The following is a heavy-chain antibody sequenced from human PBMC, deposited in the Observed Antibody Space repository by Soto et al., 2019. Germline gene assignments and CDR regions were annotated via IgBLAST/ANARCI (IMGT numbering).Heavy chain of an antibody. CDR2: INPNSGGT. V-gene: IGHV1-2*02. CDR1: GYTFTGYY. CDR3: ARGSGSYYNSPSYYGMDV. D-gene: IGHD3-10*01. Sequence: ASVNVSCKASGYTFTGYYMHWVRQAPGQGLEWMGWINPNSGGTNCAQKFQGRVTMTRDTSISTAYMELSRLRSDDTAVYYCARGSGSYYNSPSYYGMDVWGQGTTVTVSS. J-gene: IGHJ6*02.